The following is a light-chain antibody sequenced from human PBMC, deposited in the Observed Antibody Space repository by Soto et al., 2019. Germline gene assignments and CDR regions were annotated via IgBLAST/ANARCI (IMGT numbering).Light chain of an antibody. CDR2: EVS. V-gene: IGLV2-8*01. CDR1: SSGGGGYNY. CDR3: IARAGSNNFG. Sequence: QSVRTQPPSASGSAGQSVTISCTGTSSGGGGYNYVSWYRQHPGKAPKLIIYEVSQRPSGVPDRFSGSKSGNTASLTVSGPQTQDDADYYGIARAGSNNFGFGSGTRGTV. J-gene: IGLJ1*01.